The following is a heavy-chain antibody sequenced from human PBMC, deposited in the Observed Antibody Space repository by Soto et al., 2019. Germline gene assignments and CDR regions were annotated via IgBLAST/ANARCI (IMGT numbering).Heavy chain of an antibody. CDR1: GDTFTSYG. CDR3: ARNRVGVPRWLVGPLDN. CDR2: ISALSIYT. V-gene: IGHV1-18*01. Sequence: QGQLVQSGAEVKKPGASVTVSCKASGDTFTSYGINWVRQVPGQGLEWMGWISALSIYTNYAQKFQGRVTMTTDTSTSTAYMELRSLRSDDTAVYYCARNRVGVPRWLVGPLDNWGQGTLVTVSS. D-gene: IGHD6-19*01. J-gene: IGHJ4*02.